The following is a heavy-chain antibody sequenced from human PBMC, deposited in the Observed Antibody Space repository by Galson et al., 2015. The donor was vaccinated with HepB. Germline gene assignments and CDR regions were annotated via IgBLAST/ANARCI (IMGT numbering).Heavy chain of an antibody. J-gene: IGHJ6*02. D-gene: IGHD3-3*01. CDR2: ISYDGSNK. Sequence: SLRLSCAASGFTFSSYAMHWVRQAPGKGLEWVAVISYDGSNKYYADSVKGRFTISRDNSKNTLYLQMNSLRAEDTAVYYCARDIMPYDFWSGYYNYYYYYGMDVWGQGTTVTVSS. CDR3: ARDIMPYDFWSGYYNYYYYYGMDV. V-gene: IGHV3-30-3*01. CDR1: GFTFSSYA.